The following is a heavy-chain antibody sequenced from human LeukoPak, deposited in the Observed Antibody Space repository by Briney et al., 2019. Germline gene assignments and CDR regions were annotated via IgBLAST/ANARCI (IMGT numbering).Heavy chain of an antibody. D-gene: IGHD2-2*02. Sequence: ASVKVSCKASGYTFTSYDINWVRQATGQGLEWMGWMNPNSGNTGYAQKFQGRVTMTRNISISTAYMELSSLRSEDTAVYYCAKQTLYCSSTSCYSPFDYWGQGTLVTVSS. CDR1: GYTFTSYD. J-gene: IGHJ4*02. CDR3: AKQTLYCSSTSCYSPFDY. V-gene: IGHV1-8*01. CDR2: MNPNSGNT.